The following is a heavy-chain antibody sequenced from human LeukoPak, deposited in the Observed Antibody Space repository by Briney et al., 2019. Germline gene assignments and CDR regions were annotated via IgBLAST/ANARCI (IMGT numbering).Heavy chain of an antibody. Sequence: GGSLRLSCVVSGFIFSDYWMSWVRQAPGKGLEWVANIKQDGSAKHYVDSVKGRFTISRDNAKNSLYLQMNSLRAEDTAIYYCARRYFDYWGQGTLVIVSS. J-gene: IGHJ4*02. CDR1: GFIFSDYW. CDR3: ARRYFDY. V-gene: IGHV3-7*03. CDR2: IKQDGSAK.